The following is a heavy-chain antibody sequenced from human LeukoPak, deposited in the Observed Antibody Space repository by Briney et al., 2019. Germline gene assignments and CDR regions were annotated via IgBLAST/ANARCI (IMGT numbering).Heavy chain of an antibody. CDR1: GYTVSSYS. Sequence: ASVKVSFKASGYTVSSYSISWVRQAPGHGLGWMGWIIVYNGNTNYSQKLKGRVTITTDTSTNTAYMELRSLRSDDTAVYYCARGDCSGGSCFLPEYLRHWGQGTLVTVSS. CDR2: IIVYNGNT. V-gene: IGHV1-18*01. J-gene: IGHJ1*01. D-gene: IGHD2-15*01. CDR3: ARGDCSGGSCFLPEYLRH.